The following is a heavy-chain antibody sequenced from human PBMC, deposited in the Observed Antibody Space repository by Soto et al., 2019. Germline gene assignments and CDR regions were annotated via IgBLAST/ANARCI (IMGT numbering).Heavy chain of an antibody. D-gene: IGHD3-22*01. V-gene: IGHV4-34*01. CDR2: INHSGST. Sequence: QVQLQQWGAGLLKPSETLSLTCAVYGGSFSGYYWSWIRQPPGKGLEWIGEINHSGSTNYNPSLKSRVTISVDTSKHQFSLKLSSVTAAYTAVYDCARENRSGYYIFAYWGQGTVVTVSS. J-gene: IGHJ4*02. CDR1: GGSFSGYY. CDR3: ARENRSGYYIFAY.